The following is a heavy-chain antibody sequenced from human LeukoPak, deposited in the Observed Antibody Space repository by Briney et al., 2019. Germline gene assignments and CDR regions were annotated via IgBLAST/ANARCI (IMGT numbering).Heavy chain of an antibody. D-gene: IGHD5-24*01. V-gene: IGHV1-69*06. CDR2: IIPIFGTA. Sequence: GASVKVSCKASGGTFSSYAISWVRQAPGQGLEWMGGIIPIFGTANYAQKFQGRVTITADKSTSTAYMELSSLRSEDTAVYYCAREGDGYNYYFDYWGQGTLVTVSS. J-gene: IGHJ4*02. CDR1: GGTFSSYA. CDR3: AREGDGYNYYFDY.